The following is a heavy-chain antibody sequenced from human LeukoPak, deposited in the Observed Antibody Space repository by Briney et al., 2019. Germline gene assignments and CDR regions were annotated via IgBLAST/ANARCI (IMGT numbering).Heavy chain of an antibody. D-gene: IGHD3-22*01. Sequence: GASVKVSCKASGYTFTAYYMHWVRQAPGQGLEWMGGIIPIFGTANYAQKFQGRVTITADESTSTAYMELSSLRSEDTAVYYCARDRGYYDSSGLDAFDIWGQGTMVTVSS. CDR2: IIPIFGTA. CDR3: ARDRGYYDSSGLDAFDI. J-gene: IGHJ3*02. V-gene: IGHV1-69*13. CDR1: GYTFTAYY.